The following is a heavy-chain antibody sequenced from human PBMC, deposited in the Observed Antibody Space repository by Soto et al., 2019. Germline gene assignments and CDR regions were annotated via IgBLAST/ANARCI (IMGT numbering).Heavy chain of an antibody. Sequence: EVQLLESGGDLVQPGGSLRLSCGASGFTFSTYAMSWVRQAPGKGPEWVSGITGTDHSTYYAGSVRGRFTISRDNAKNTLSLPMNNLRADDTAVYYCAKELGPVGNPCFDNWGQGTLVTVSS. CDR2: ITGTDHST. CDR1: GFTFSTYA. J-gene: IGHJ4*02. D-gene: IGHD2-2*01. CDR3: AKELGPVGNPCFDN. V-gene: IGHV3-23*01.